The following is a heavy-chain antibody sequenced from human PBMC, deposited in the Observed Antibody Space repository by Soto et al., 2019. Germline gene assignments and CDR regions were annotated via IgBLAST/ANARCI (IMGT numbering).Heavy chain of an antibody. CDR2: IYYSGST. D-gene: IGHD3-10*01. J-gene: IGHJ4*02. CDR3: ARDRRGEDGSGSYSLDY. CDR1: GGSISSYY. V-gene: IGHV4-59*01. Sequence: QVQLQESGPGLVKPSETLSLTCTVSGGSISSYYWSWIRQPPGKGLEWIGYIYYSGSTNYNPSLTSRATISVATSKHPFSLQLSSVPAADTAVYYCARDRRGEDGSGSYSLDYWGQGTLVTVSS.